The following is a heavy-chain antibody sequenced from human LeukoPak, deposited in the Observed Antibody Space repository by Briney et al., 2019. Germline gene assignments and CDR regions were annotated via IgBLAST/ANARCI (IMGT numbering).Heavy chain of an antibody. CDR2: IYYSGST. CDR1: GGSISSSSYY. Sequence: SETLSLTCTVSGGSISSSSYYWGWIRQPPGKGLEWIGSIYYSGSTYYNPSLKSRVTISVDTSKNQFSLKLSSVTAADTAVYYCARELTGTPYYFDYWGQGTLVTVSS. J-gene: IGHJ4*02. V-gene: IGHV4-39*07. CDR3: ARELTGTPYYFDY. D-gene: IGHD1-20*01.